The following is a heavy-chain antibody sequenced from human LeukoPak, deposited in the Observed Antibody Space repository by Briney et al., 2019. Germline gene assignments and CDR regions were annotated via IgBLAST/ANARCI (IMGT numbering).Heavy chain of an antibody. CDR3: ARALRTYYYDSSANLDY. V-gene: IGHV4-34*01. D-gene: IGHD3-22*01. J-gene: IGHJ4*02. CDR2: INHSGST. CDR1: GGSFSGYY. Sequence: PSETLSLTCAVYGGSFSGYYWSWIRRPPGKGLEWIGEINHSGSTNYNPSLKSRVTISVDTSKNQFSLKLSSVTAADTAVYYCARALRTYYYDSSANLDYWGQGTLVTVSS.